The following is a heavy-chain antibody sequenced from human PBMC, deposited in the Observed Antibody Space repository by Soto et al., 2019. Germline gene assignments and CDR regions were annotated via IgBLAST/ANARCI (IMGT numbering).Heavy chain of an antibody. CDR1: GFTFSSYA. V-gene: IGHV3-23*05. Sequence: GGSLRLSCAASGFTFSSYAMTWVRQAPGKGLEWVSTISMTAKSIYYADSVKGRFTISRDNSKDTLYLQMSRLRAEDTALYFCAKGGPYSDSELGYWGQGTLVTVS. CDR3: AKGGPYSDSELGY. CDR2: ISMTAKSI. D-gene: IGHD4-17*01. J-gene: IGHJ4*02.